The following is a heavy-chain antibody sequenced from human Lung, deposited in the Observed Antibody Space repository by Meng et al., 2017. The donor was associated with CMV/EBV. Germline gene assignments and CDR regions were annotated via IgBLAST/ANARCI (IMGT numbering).Heavy chain of an antibody. D-gene: IGHD2-15*01. J-gene: IGHJ4*02. CDR2: IYYDDST. Sequence: GEXXKISCAISGFTVSRNSMSWVRQAPGKGLEWVSVIYYDDSTYYADSVKGRFTMSRDSSMNTVFLQMNSLRVEDTAVYYCARRDDLLGFDYWGQGNLVNGAS. CDR1: GFTVSRNS. CDR3: ARRDDLLGFDY. V-gene: IGHV3-53*01.